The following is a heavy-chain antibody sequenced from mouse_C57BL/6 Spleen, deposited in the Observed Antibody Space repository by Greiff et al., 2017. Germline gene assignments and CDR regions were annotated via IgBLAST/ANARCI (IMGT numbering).Heavy chain of an antibody. CDR3: ARRGKGYYGYAMDY. CDR2: INPNNGGT. J-gene: IGHJ4*01. Sequence: EVQLQQSGPELVKPGASVKISCKASGYTFTDYYMNWVKQSHGKSLEWIGDINPNNGGTSYNQKFKGKATLTVDKSSSTAYMELRSLTSEDSAVYYCARRGKGYYGYAMDYWGQGTSVTVSS. V-gene: IGHV1-26*01. D-gene: IGHD1-1*01. CDR1: GYTFTDYY.